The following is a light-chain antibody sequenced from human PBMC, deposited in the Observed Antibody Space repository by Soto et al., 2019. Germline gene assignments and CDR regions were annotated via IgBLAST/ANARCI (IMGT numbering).Light chain of an antibody. CDR1: QSVLNTSKNKNS. J-gene: IGKJ1*01. CDR3: MQGSHWPPGK. CDR2: RIS. V-gene: IGKV2-30*01. Sequence: DVVMTQSPDSLSVSLGERATINCKSSQSVLNTSKNKNSLAWFQQRPGQSPRRLIHRISNRDSGGPDRFSGSGSGTDFTLKISRVEAEDVGVYYCMQGSHWPPGKFGQGTKVDIK.